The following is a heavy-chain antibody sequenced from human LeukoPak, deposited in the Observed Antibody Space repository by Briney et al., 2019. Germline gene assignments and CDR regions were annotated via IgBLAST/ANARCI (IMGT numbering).Heavy chain of an antibody. CDR3: ARDLGCYGAKRFCVFDI. D-gene: IGHD4-23*01. V-gene: IGHV4-39*07. CDR1: GGSISSSSYY. CDR2: IYYSGST. J-gene: IGHJ3*02. Sequence: PSETLSLTCTVSGGSISSSSYYWGWIRQPPGKGLEWIGSIYYSGSTYYNPSLKSRVTISGDTSKNQFSLKLTSVTAADTAVYFCARDLGCYGAKRFCVFDIWGQGTMVTVSS.